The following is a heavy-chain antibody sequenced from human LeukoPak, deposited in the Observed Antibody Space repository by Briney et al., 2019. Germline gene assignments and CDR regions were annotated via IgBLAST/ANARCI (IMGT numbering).Heavy chain of an antibody. CDR2: INPNSGGT. Sequence: ASVKVSCKASGYTFTGYYMHWVRQAPGQGLEWMGWINPNSGGTNYAQKFQGRFTMTRDTSISTAYMELSRLRSDDTAVYYCARGVVPAAISGVYYYYYYGMDVWGQGTTVTVSS. V-gene: IGHV1-2*02. D-gene: IGHD2-2*02. J-gene: IGHJ6*02. CDR1: GYTFTGYY. CDR3: ARGVVPAAISGVYYYYYYGMDV.